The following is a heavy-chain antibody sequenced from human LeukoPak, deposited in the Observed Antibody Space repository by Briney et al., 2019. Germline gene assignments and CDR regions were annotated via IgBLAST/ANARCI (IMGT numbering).Heavy chain of an antibody. J-gene: IGHJ4*02. CDR2: ISYDGSNT. D-gene: IGHD3-3*01. CDR3: ARDGDSFTIPYYFDY. Sequence: GRSLRLSCAASGFTFSSYAMPWVRQAPGKGLEWVVVISYDGSNTYYADSVKGRFTISRDNSKNTLYLQMNSLRAEDTAVYYCARDGDSFTIPYYFDYWGQGTLVTVSP. V-gene: IGHV3-30-3*01. CDR1: GFTFSSYA.